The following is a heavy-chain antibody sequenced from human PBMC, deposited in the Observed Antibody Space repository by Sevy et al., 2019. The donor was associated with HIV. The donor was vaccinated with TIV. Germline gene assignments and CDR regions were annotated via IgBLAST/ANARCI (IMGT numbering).Heavy chain of an antibody. D-gene: IGHD3-22*01. CDR3: ARDRAGDSSGYYSRASWFDP. Sequence: SETLSLTCTVSGGSISSGGYYWSWIRQHPGKGLEWIGYIYYSGSTYYNPSLKSRVTISVDTSKNQFSLKLSSVTAADTAVYYCARDRAGDSSGYYSRASWFDPWGQGTLVTVSS. CDR2: IYYSGST. J-gene: IGHJ5*02. CDR1: GGSISSGGYY. V-gene: IGHV4-31*03.